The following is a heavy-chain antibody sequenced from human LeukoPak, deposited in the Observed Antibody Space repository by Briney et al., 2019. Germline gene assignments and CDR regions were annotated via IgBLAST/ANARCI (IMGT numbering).Heavy chain of an antibody. CDR2: ISLSNDGT. Sequence: GGSLRLSCAASGFTFSSYEMSWVRQAPGKGVEWVSSISLSNDGTTYADSGKGRFTISTDNAKKTIYLQMDSLRVEDTAIYYCAREMTIITYSFDSWGQGTLVTVSS. CDR1: GFTFSSYE. CDR3: AREMTIITYSFDS. J-gene: IGHJ4*02. D-gene: IGHD5-24*01. V-gene: IGHV3-23*01.